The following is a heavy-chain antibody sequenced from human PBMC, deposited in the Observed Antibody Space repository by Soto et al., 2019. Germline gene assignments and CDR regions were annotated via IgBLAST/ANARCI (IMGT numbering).Heavy chain of an antibody. J-gene: IGHJ5*02. Sequence: EVQLVESGGGLVQPGRSLRLSCAASGFTFDDYAMHWVRQAPGQGLEWVSGISWNSGSIGYADSVRGRFTISRDNAKNSLYLQMNSLRAEDTALYYCAKDLHGGVGNWFDPWGQGTLVTVSS. D-gene: IGHD1-26*01. CDR1: GFTFDDYA. CDR2: ISWNSGSI. CDR3: AKDLHGGVGNWFDP. V-gene: IGHV3-9*01.